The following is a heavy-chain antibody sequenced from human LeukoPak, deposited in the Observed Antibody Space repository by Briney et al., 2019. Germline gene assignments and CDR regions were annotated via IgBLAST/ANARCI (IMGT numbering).Heavy chain of an antibody. V-gene: IGHV3-23*01. J-gene: IGHJ5*02. Sequence: GGTLRLSCAASGFTFSNYGMSWVRQAPGKGLEWVSGISGSGSSTYYADSVKGRFTISRDNSKNTLYLQMNSLRAEDTAVYYCAKDLVDTAIRGGWFDPWGQGTLVTVSS. CDR2: ISGSGSST. CDR1: GFTFSNYG. D-gene: IGHD5-18*01. CDR3: AKDLVDTAIRGGWFDP.